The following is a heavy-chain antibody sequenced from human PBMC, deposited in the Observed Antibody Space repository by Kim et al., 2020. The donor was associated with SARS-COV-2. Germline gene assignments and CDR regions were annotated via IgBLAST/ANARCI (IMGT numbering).Heavy chain of an antibody. CDR1: GGSFSGYY. V-gene: IGHV4-34*01. D-gene: IGHD2-2*02. CDR2: INHSGST. J-gene: IGHJ6*03. CDR3: ARLGYCSSTSCYRLLYYYYYMDV. Sequence: SETLSLTCAVYGGSFSGYYWSWIRQPPGKGLEWIGEINHSGSTNYNPSLKSRVTISVDTSKNQFSLKLSSVTAADTAVYYCARLGYCSSTSCYRLLYYYYYMDVWGKGTTVTVSS.